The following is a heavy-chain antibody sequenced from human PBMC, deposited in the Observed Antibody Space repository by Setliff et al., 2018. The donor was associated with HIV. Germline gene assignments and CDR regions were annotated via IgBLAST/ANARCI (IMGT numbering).Heavy chain of an antibody. CDR2: INPSGTT. D-gene: IGHD1-1*01. Sequence: SETLSLTCAVYGGSLRNYYWSWIRQPPGKGLEWIAEINPSGTTNYNPSLKSRVTISVDPSKKQISLKLTSVTAADTAVYFCARRVVHTGPSDPSGLYFDFWGQGTLVTVSS. J-gene: IGHJ4*02. CDR1: GGSLRNYY. CDR3: ARRVVHTGPSDPSGLYFDF. V-gene: IGHV4-34*01.